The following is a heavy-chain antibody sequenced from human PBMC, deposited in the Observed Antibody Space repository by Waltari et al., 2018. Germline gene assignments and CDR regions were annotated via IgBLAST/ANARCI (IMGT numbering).Heavy chain of an antibody. J-gene: IGHJ4*02. CDR1: GGSISSSSYY. D-gene: IGHD3-10*01. CDR2: IYYSGST. Sequence: QLQLQESGPGLVKPSETLSLTCTVSGGSISSSSYYWGWIRQPPGKGLEWIGSIYYSGSTYSNPSLKSRVTISVDTSKNQFSLKLSSVTAADTAVYYCARRLIRGTMDYWGQGTLVTVSS. V-gene: IGHV4-39*01. CDR3: ARRLIRGTMDY.